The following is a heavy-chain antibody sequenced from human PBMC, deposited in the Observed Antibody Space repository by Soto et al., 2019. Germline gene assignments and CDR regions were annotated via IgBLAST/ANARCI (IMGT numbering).Heavy chain of an antibody. CDR1: GYTFTSYG. D-gene: IGHD6-13*01. CDR2: ISAYNGNT. V-gene: IGHV1-18*04. CDR3: ARGHPIATKRPFDP. J-gene: IGHJ5*02. Sequence: ASVKVSFKASGYTFTSYGISWLRQAPGQGLEWMGWISAYNGNTNYAQKLQGRVTMTTDTSTSTAYMELRSLRSDDTAVYYCARGHPIATKRPFDPWAREPWSPSPQ.